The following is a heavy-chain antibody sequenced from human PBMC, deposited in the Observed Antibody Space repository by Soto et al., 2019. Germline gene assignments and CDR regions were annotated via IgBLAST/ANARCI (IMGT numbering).Heavy chain of an antibody. V-gene: IGHV1-18*01. CDR3: ASAHSGHD. D-gene: IGHD6-25*01. CDR1: GDSFSKFG. J-gene: IGHJ4*02. Sequence: HVLLVQSGPEVRKPGASVNVSCMASGDSFSKFGINWVRQAPGQGLDRMGWISGYSGQTNYAQKCQGSVTMTRDTSTTPSYMKFRTRRADDTDLYFCASAHSGHDWGQGTLVTVSS. CDR2: ISGYSGQT.